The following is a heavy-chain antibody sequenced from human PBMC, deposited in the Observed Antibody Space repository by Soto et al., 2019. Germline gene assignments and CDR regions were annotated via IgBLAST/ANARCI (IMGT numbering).Heavy chain of an antibody. V-gene: IGHV3-23*01. J-gene: IGHJ4*02. D-gene: IGHD3-22*01. CDR2: ISGSGGST. CDR3: AKDRGVYYDSSATSPPLDY. CDR1: GFTFGSYA. Sequence: GGSLILSCAASGFTFGSYAMSWVRQAPGKGLEWVSAISGSGGSTYYADSVKGRFTISRDNSKNTLYLQMNSLRAEDTAVYYCAKDRGVYYDSSATSPPLDYWGQGTLVTVSS.